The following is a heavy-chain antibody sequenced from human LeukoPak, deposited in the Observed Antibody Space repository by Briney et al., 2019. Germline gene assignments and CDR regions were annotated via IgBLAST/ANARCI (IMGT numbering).Heavy chain of an antibody. D-gene: IGHD3-9*01. CDR3: AKGVDILTGYYDY. Sequence: SGGSLRLSCAASGFTSSSYGMHWVRQAPGKGLEWVAFIRYDGSNKYYADSVKGRFTISRDNSKNTLYLQMNSLRAEDTAVYYCAKGVDILTGYYDYWGQGTLVTVSS. J-gene: IGHJ4*02. CDR2: IRYDGSNK. V-gene: IGHV3-30*02. CDR1: GFTSSSYG.